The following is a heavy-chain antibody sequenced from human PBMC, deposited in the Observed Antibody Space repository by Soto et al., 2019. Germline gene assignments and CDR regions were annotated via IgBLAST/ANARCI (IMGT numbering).Heavy chain of an antibody. D-gene: IGHD3-10*01. CDR1: GGSFSGSY. Sequence: QVQLQQWGAGLLKPSETLSLTCAVYGGSFSGSYWSWIRQPPGTGLEWLGEVNHRGITTDTNYNPSLKSRVTISADTSKNQFSRKLSSVTAADTAVYYGARGTAVRGLIRRTYNWFDPWGQGTLVTVSS. CDR2: VNHRGITTDT. J-gene: IGHJ5*02. CDR3: ARGTAVRGLIRRTYNWFDP. V-gene: IGHV4-34*01.